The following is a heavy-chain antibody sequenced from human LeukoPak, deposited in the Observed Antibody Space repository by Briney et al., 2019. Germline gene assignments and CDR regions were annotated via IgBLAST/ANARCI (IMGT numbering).Heavy chain of an antibody. CDR3: AKDKGYSSSWDFDY. CDR1: GSTFDDYA. V-gene: IGHV3-9*01. J-gene: IGHJ4*02. D-gene: IGHD6-13*01. Sequence: GGSLRLSCAAPGSTFDDYAMPWVRQAPGKGLEWVSGISWNSGSIDYADSVKGRFTISRDNAKNSLYLQMNSLRAEDTALYYCAKDKGYSSSWDFDYWGQGTLVTVSS. CDR2: ISWNSGSI.